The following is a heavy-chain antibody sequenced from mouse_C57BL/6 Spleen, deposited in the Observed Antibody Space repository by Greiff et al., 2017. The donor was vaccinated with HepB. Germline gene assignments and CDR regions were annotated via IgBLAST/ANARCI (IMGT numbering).Heavy chain of an antibody. CDR3: ARRAKTLGSSDWYFDV. CDR1: GYTFTSYW. V-gene: IGHV1-52*01. J-gene: IGHJ1*03. Sequence: QVQLQQPGAELVRPGSSVKLSCKASGYTFTSYWMHWVKQRPIQGLEWIGNIDPSDSETHYNQKFKDKATLTVDKSSSTAYMLLSSLTSEDSAVYYCARRAKTLGSSDWYFDVWGTGTTVTVSS. D-gene: IGHD1-1*01. CDR2: IDPSDSET.